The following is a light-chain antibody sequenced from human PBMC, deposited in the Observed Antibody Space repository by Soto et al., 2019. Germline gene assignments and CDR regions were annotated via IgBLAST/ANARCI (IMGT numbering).Light chain of an antibody. J-gene: IGKJ4*01. CDR2: EAS. V-gene: IGKV3-15*01. CDR1: QSVRSN. Sequence: EIVMTQSPAPLSVSPGERFTLSCRASQSVRSNLAWYQQKPGQAPRLLIYEASTRATGVPARFSGSGSGTEFTLTINSLQSEDFAMYYCQRYNNWPFTLGGGTKVDI. CDR3: QRYNNWPFT.